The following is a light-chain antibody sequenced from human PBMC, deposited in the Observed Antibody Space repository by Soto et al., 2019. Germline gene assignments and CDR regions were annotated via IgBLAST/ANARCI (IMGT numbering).Light chain of an antibody. CDR3: CSYAGRYTWI. Sequence: QSALTQPRSVSGSPGQSVTISCLGTSSDVGDYNFVSWYRQHPGKAPQLIIYDVIKRPSGVPDRFSGSKSGSAASLTISGLQAEDEADYYCCSYAGRYTWIFGGGTKVTVL. J-gene: IGLJ2*01. V-gene: IGLV2-11*01. CDR2: DVI. CDR1: SSDVGDYNF.